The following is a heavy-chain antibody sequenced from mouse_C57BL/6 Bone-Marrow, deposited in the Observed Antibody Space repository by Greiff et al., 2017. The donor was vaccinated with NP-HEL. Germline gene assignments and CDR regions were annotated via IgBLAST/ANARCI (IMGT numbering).Heavy chain of an antibody. CDR3: ARRGLRHWFAY. CDR1: GYTFTSYW. Sequence: QVQLQQPGAELVKPGASVKMSCKASGYTFTSYWITWVKQRPGQGLEWMGDIYPGSGSTNYNEKFKSKATLTVDTSSSTAYMQLSILTSEDSAVYYCARRGLRHWFAYWGQGTLVTVSA. CDR2: IYPGSGST. J-gene: IGHJ3*01. D-gene: IGHD2-12*01. V-gene: IGHV1-55*01.